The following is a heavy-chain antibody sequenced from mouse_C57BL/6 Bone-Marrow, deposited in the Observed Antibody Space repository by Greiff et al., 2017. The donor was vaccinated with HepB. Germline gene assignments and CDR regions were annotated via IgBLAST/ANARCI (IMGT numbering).Heavy chain of an antibody. V-gene: IGHV1-15*01. CDR1: GYTFTDYE. Sequence: QVQLQQSGAELVRPGASVTLSCKASGYTFTDYEMHWVKQTPVHGLEWIGAIDPETGGTAYNQKFKGKAILTADKSSSTAYMELRSLTSEDSAVYYCTRSTRITNYYAMDYWGQGTSVTVSS. J-gene: IGHJ4*01. D-gene: IGHD2-4*01. CDR3: TRSTRITNYYAMDY. CDR2: IDPETGGT.